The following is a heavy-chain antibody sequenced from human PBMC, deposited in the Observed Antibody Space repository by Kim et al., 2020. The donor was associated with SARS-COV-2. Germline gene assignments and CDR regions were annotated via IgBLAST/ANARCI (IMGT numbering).Heavy chain of an antibody. Sequence: GGSLRLSCAASGFTFSSYAMHWVRQAPGKGLEWVAVISYDGSNKYYADSVKGRFTISRDNSKNTLYLQMNSLRAEDTAVYYCARGRGGSYWGFDHWGQGTLVTVSS. J-gene: IGHJ4*02. CDR3: ARGRGGSYWGFDH. V-gene: IGHV3-30*04. D-gene: IGHD1-26*01. CDR2: ISYDGSNK. CDR1: GFTFSSYA.